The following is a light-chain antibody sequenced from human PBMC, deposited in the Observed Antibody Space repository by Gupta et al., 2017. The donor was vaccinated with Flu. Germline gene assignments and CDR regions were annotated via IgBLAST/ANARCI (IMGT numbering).Light chain of an antibody. CDR2: SAS. CDR1: QGISSY. Sequence: DILLTQSPSFLSASVGDRVTITCRASQGISSYLAWYQQKLEKAPKLLIHSASTLQSGVPSRFSGSGSGTEFTLTISSLQPEDFATYYCQQRHSYPITFGQGTLMEIK. J-gene: IGKJ5*01. CDR3: QQRHSYPIT. V-gene: IGKV1-9*01.